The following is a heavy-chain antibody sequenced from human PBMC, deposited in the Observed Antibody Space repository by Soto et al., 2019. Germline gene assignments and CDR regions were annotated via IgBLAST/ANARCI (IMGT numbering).Heavy chain of an antibody. Sequence: PSETLSLTCTVSVGSISSGDYYWSWIRQPPGKGLEWIGYIYYSGSTYYNPSLKSRVTISVDTSKNQFSLKLSSVTAADTAVYYCARVGHINWFDPWGQGTLVTVSS. CDR3: ARVGHINWFDP. CDR1: VGSISSGDYY. D-gene: IGHD2-21*01. J-gene: IGHJ5*02. V-gene: IGHV4-30-4*01. CDR2: IYYSGST.